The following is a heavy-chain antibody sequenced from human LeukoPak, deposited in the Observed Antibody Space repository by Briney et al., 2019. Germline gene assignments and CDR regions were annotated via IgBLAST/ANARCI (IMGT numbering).Heavy chain of an antibody. CDR2: MNPNSGNT. J-gene: IGHJ6*03. V-gene: IGHV1-8*01. Sequence: ASVKVSCKVSGYSLTKLCMHWVRQAPGKGLEWMGWMNPNSGNTGYAQKFQGRVTMTRNTSISTAYMELSSLRSEDTAVYYCARERGRLRYFDWLPRKYYYYMDVWGKGTTVTISS. CDR1: GYSLTKLC. D-gene: IGHD3-9*01. CDR3: ARERGRLRYFDWLPRKYYYYMDV.